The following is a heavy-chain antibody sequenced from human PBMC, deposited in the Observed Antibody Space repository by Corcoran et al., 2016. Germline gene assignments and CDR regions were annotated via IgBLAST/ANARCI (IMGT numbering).Heavy chain of an antibody. CDR3: VRLGGAKDY. V-gene: IGHV5-51*01. D-gene: IGHD3-16*01. Sequence: EVHLVQSGTEVKKPGESLKISCKASGYTFSNQWIGWVRQMPGKGLEWMGIIYPADSDTRYGPSFQGQVTISVDTSITTAYLQWSSLKTSDTAMDYCVRLGGAKDYWGQGTLGTVSS. J-gene: IGHJ4*02. CDR2: IYPADSDT. CDR1: GYTFSNQW.